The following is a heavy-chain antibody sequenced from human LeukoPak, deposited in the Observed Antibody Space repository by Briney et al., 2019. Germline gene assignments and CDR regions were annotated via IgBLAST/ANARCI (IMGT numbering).Heavy chain of an antibody. CDR2: IYYSGST. D-gene: IGHD3-22*01. V-gene: IGHV4-59*01. J-gene: IGHJ3*02. CDR1: GGSISSYY. CDR3: ARGQYYYDGSGYLI. Sequence: SETLSLTCTVSGGSISSYYWSWIRQPPGKGLEWIGYIYYSGSTNYNPSLKSRVTISVDTSKNQFSLKLSSVTAADTAVYYCARGQYYYDGSGYLIWGQGTMVTVSS.